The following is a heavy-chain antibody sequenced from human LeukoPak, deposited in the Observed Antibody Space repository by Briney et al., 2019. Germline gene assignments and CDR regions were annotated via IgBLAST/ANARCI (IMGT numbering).Heavy chain of an antibody. D-gene: IGHD6-13*01. Sequence: GGSLRLSCAASGFTFSTFAMHWVRQAPGKGLEWVAVVSHDGNNKSFADSVKGRFTISRDNSKSTVYLQMNNLRREDTGVYYCAREAFSSRWNWGQGTLVTVSS. V-gene: IGHV3-30*01. J-gene: IGHJ4*02. CDR1: GFTFSTFA. CDR2: VSHDGNNK. CDR3: AREAFSSRWN.